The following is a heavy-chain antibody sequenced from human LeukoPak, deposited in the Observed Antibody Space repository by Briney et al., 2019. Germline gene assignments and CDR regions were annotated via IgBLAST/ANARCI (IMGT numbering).Heavy chain of an antibody. Sequence: QPGGSLRLSCEAFGFTFSSYGMHWVRQTPGKGLEWVAFIRHDGSYQQYADSVKGRSTVSRDNSKDMVYLQMNSLRTEDTAVFYCAKNRDSSDYPRDFDFWGQGALVTVSS. J-gene: IGHJ4*02. CDR2: IRHDGSYQ. CDR1: GFTFSSYG. CDR3: AKNRDSSDYPRDFDF. V-gene: IGHV3-30*02. D-gene: IGHD3-22*01.